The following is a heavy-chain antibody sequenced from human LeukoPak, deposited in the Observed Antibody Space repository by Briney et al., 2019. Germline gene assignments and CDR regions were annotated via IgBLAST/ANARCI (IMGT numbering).Heavy chain of an antibody. CDR3: ARVEAATTNPRFDF. D-gene: IGHD1-1*01. CDR2: IDYSGDT. CDR1: GGSISSGASF. J-gene: IGHJ4*02. Sequence: PSETLSLTCTVSGGSISSGASFWSWIRQHPGKGLDWIGYIDYSGDTYYNPSLKSRVTISVDTSKNQFSLRVYSVTAADTAVYYCARVEAATTNPRFDFWGQGTLVTVSS. V-gene: IGHV4-31*03.